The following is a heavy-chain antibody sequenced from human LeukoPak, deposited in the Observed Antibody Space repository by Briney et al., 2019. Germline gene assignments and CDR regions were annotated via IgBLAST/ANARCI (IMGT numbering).Heavy chain of an antibody. J-gene: IGHJ4*02. V-gene: IGHV3-74*01. D-gene: IGHD3-10*01. CDR3: ARGQIWFGELLSIDY. CDR1: GFTFSSYW. Sequence: PGGSLRLSCAASGFTFSSYWMHWVRQAPGKGLVWVSRINSDGSSTSYADSVKGRFTISRDNAKNTLYLQMNSPRAEDTAVYYCARGQIWFGELLSIDYWGQGTLVTVSS. CDR2: INSDGSST.